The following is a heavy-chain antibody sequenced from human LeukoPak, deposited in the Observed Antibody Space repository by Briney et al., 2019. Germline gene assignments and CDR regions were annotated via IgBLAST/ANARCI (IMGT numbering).Heavy chain of an antibody. V-gene: IGHV4-38-2*01. CDR3: ARRGDYVAFDI. CDR1: DYSISTDHY. Sequence: PSETLSLTCVVSDYSISTDHYWGWIRQPPGKGLEWIGSIYHSGSTSYNPSLKSRVTILVDTSRNQFSLRLTSVAAADTAVYYCARRGDYVAFDIWGQGTMVTVSP. J-gene: IGHJ3*02. D-gene: IGHD4-17*01. CDR2: IYHSGST.